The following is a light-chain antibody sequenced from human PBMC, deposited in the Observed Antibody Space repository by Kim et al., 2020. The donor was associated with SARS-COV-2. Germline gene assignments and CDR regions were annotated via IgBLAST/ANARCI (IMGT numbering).Light chain of an antibody. V-gene: IGLV2-14*01. CDR1: SSDVGAYNY. CDR3: SSYTSSSTVV. J-gene: IGLJ2*01. Sequence: QSALTQPASVSGSPGQSITISCTGTSSDVGAYNYVSWYQQHPGKAPKLMTYDVSKRPSGVSNRFSGSKSGNTASLTISGLQAEDEADYYCSSYTSSSTVVFGGGTKLTVL. CDR2: DVS.